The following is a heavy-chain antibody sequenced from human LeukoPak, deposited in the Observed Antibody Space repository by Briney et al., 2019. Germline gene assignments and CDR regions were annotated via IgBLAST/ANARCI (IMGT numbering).Heavy chain of an antibody. CDR1: GDSVSSNSAA. D-gene: IGHD6-19*01. Sequence: KCSQTLSLTCAISGDSVSSNSAAWNWIRQSPSRGLEWLGRTYYKSKWYHDYAVSVKSRIIINPDTSKNQFSLQLNSVTPEDTAVYYCARGLEYSSGWYYFDYWGQGTLVTVSS. J-gene: IGHJ4*02. CDR2: TYYKSKWYH. CDR3: ARGLEYSSGWYYFDY. V-gene: IGHV6-1*01.